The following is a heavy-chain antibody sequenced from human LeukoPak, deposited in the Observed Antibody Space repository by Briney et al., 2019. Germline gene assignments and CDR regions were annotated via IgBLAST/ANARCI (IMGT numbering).Heavy chain of an antibody. D-gene: IGHD3-22*01. CDR2: MNPNSGNT. CDR3: ARGYYDSGTYSFDY. V-gene: IGHV1-8*01. CDR1: GYTFTSYD. J-gene: IGHJ4*02. Sequence: ASVKVSCKASGYTFTSYDINWVRQATGQGLEWMGWMNPNSGNTDYAKKFQGRVTMTRNTTISTAYMEVNSLRSEDTAVYSCARGYYDSGTYSFDYWGQGTLVTVSS.